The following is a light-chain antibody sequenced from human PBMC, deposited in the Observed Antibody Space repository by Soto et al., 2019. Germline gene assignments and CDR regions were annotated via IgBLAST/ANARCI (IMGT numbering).Light chain of an antibody. Sequence: EIVMTQSPATLSVSPGERATLSCRASQSVSSNLAWYQQKPGQAPSLLIYRASSRATGIPARFRGSGSGTEFTLTISSLQSEDFAVYYCQQYGAWPRTFGQGTKVDIK. CDR1: QSVSSN. CDR2: RAS. CDR3: QQYGAWPRT. V-gene: IGKV3D-15*01. J-gene: IGKJ1*01.